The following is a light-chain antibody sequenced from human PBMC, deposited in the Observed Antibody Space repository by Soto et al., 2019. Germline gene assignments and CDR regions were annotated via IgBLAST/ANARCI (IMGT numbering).Light chain of an antibody. J-gene: IGLJ1*01. CDR2: NNN. CDR1: SSNIGAGYD. Sequence: QTVVTQPPSVSGAPGQRVTISCTGSSSNIGAGYDVHWYQRLPGTAPKVLIYNNNNRPSGVPDRFSGSKSGTSASLAITGLQAEDEADYYRQSYDSSLSGSYVFGTGTKVTVL. CDR3: QSYDSSLSGSYV. V-gene: IGLV1-40*01.